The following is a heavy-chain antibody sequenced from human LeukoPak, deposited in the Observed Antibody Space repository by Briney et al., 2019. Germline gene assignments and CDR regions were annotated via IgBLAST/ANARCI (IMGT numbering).Heavy chain of an antibody. CDR1: GFTVSSNY. D-gene: IGHD5-18*01. CDR3: ARERRYSYGYDYYYMDV. J-gene: IGHJ6*03. Sequence: GGSQRLSCAASGFTVSSNYMSWVRQAPGKGLEWVSVIYSGGSTYYADSVKGRFTIPRDNSKNTLYLQMNSLRAEDTAVYYCARERRYSYGYDYYYMDVWGKGTTVTVSS. CDR2: IYSGGST. V-gene: IGHV3-66*02.